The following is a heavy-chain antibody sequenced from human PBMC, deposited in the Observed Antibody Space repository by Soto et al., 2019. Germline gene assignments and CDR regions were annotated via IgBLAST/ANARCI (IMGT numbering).Heavy chain of an antibody. J-gene: IGHJ4*02. V-gene: IGHV3-7*04. D-gene: IGHD1-1*01. CDR2: IKQDGSDK. CDR3: ARDIGYGDY. Sequence: EVQLVESGGGLVQPGGSLRLSCAASRFTFSSYWISWVRQAPGKGLEWVATIKQDGSDKYYVDSVKGRFTISRDNAKNSLYLQMNSRRAEDTAVYYCARDIGYGDYWGQGTLVTVSS. CDR1: RFTFSSYW.